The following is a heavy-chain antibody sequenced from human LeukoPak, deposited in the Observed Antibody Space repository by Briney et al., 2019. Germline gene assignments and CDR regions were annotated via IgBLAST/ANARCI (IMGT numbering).Heavy chain of an antibody. J-gene: IGHJ4*02. Sequence: SETLSLTCAVYGGSFSGYYWSWIRQSPGKGLEWIGEINHSGSTNYNPSLKSRVTISVDTSKNQFSLKLSSVSAADTAVYYCARDLDRSGYYLDYWGQGTLVTVSS. CDR2: INHSGST. CDR1: GGSFSGYY. V-gene: IGHV4-34*01. D-gene: IGHD3-22*01. CDR3: ARDLDRSGYYLDY.